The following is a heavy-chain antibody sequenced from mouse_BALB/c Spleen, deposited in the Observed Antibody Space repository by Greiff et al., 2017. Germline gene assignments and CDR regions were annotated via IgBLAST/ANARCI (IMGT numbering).Heavy chain of an antibody. CDR2: ISSGGSYT. V-gene: IGHV5-9-4*01. CDR1: GFTFSSYA. J-gene: IGHJ2*01. D-gene: IGHD2-14*01. CDR3: ARVYRSNYFDY. Sequence: EVMLVESGGGLVKPGGSLKLSCAASGFTFSSYAMSWVRQSPEKRLEWVAEISSGGSYTYYPDTVTGRFTISRDNAKNTLYLEMSSLRSEDTAMYYCARVYRSNYFDYWGQGTTLTVSS.